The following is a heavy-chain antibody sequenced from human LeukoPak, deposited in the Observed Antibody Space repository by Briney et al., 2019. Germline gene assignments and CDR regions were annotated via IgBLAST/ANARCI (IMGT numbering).Heavy chain of an antibody. CDR1: GGSISSSSYY. D-gene: IGHD2-21*02. CDR3: ARGVYCGGDCYSPVDY. V-gene: IGHV4-39*07. J-gene: IGHJ4*02. CDR2: IYYSGST. Sequence: SETLSLTCTVSGGSISSSSYYWGWIRQPPGKGLEWIGSIYYSGSTYYNPSLKSRVTISVDTSKNQFSLKLSSVTAADTAVYYCARGVYCGGDCYSPVDYWGQGTLVTVSS.